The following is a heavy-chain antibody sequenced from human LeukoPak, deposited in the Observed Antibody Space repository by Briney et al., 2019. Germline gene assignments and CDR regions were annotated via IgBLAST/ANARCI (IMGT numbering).Heavy chain of an antibody. V-gene: IGHV1-18*04. Sequence: ASVKVSCKASGYTFTDDYMHWVRQAPGQGLEWMAWISPYNGNTNYAQKFQGRVTMTTDTSTSTAYMELRSLRADDTAVYYCARDSASVWPGSSGWSNWFDPWGQGTLVTVSS. CDR2: ISPYNGNT. CDR3: ARDSASVWPGSSGWSNWFDP. J-gene: IGHJ5*02. CDR1: GYTFTDDY. D-gene: IGHD6-19*01.